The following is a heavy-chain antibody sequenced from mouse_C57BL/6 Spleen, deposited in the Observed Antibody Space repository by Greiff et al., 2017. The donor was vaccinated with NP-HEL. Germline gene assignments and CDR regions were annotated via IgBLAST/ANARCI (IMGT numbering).Heavy chain of an antibody. CDR2: ISYDGSN. CDR1: GYSITSGYY. J-gene: IGHJ2*01. CDR3: ARSDYYGSYY. D-gene: IGHD1-1*01. V-gene: IGHV3-6*01. Sequence: VQLQQSGPGLVKPSQSLSLTCSVTGYSITSGYYWNWIRQFPGNKLEWMGYISYDGSNNYNPSLKNRISITRDTSKNQFFLKLNSVTTEDTATYYCARSDYYGSYYWGQGTTLTVSS.